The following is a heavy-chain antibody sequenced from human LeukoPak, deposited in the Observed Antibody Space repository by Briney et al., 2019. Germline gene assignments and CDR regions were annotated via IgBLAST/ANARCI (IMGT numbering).Heavy chain of an antibody. CDR1: GFTFSSYN. J-gene: IGHJ6*03. Sequence: PGGSLRLSCAASGFTFSSYNMIWVRQAPGKGLEWVSYISSSRGIKYYADSVKGRFTISRDNAKNSLFLQMNSLRAEDTAVYYCARELHDYYYMDVWGKGTTSTVSS. CDR2: ISSSRGIK. D-gene: IGHD3-10*01. V-gene: IGHV3-48*01. CDR3: ARELHDYYYMDV.